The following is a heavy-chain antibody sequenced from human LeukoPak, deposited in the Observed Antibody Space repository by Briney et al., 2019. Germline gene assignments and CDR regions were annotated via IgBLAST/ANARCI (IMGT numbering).Heavy chain of an antibody. V-gene: IGHV3-30*18. CDR3: AKASGNYPLGNWFDP. Sequence: AGGSLRLSCAASGFTFSSHGMHWVRQAPGKGLEWVAVISYDGSEKYHADSMKGRFTISRDNSQNSLYLQMNSLRAEDTAVYYCAKASGNYPLGNWFDPWGQGTLVTVSS. D-gene: IGHD1-26*01. CDR1: GFTFSSHG. CDR2: ISYDGSEK. J-gene: IGHJ5*02.